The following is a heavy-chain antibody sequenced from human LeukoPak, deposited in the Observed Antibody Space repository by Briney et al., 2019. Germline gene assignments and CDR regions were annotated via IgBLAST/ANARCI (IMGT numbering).Heavy chain of an antibody. V-gene: IGHV4-4*07. CDR3: ARVTDSLDY. Sequence: PSETLSLTCIVSGGSISDFYWSWVRQSAGEGLEYIGRIYSTGSTNYNPSLKSRVAMSVDTPNNQFSLNLRPLTAADTAVYYCARVTDSLDYWGQGTLVTASS. CDR1: GGSISDFY. D-gene: IGHD4-11*01. CDR2: IYSTGST. J-gene: IGHJ4*02.